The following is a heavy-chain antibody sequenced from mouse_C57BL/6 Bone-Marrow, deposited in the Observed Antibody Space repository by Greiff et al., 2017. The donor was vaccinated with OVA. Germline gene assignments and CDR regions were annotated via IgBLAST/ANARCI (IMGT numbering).Heavy chain of an antibody. CDR3: ASRIYYYGSSEAY. V-gene: IGHV1-81*01. Sequence: VKLVESGAELARPGASVKLSCKASGYTFTSYGISWVKQRTGQGLEWIGEIYPRSGNTYYNEKFKGKATLTADKSSSTAYMELRSLTSEDSAVYFCASRIYYYGSSEAYWGQGTLVTVSA. CDR1: GYTFTSYG. D-gene: IGHD1-1*01. CDR2: IYPRSGNT. J-gene: IGHJ3*01.